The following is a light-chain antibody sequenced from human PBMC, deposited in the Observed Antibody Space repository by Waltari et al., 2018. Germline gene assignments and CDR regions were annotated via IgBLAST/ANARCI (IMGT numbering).Light chain of an antibody. Sequence: IVLTQSTATLSLSPGERATISCRASQSISTYLAWYQQKPGQAPRLLISDASYRATGIPARFSGSGSGTDFTLTISSLEPEDFAVYYCQQRSDLPPITFGQGTKVEI. CDR2: DAS. J-gene: IGKJ1*01. V-gene: IGKV3-11*01. CDR1: QSISTY. CDR3: QQRSDLPPIT.